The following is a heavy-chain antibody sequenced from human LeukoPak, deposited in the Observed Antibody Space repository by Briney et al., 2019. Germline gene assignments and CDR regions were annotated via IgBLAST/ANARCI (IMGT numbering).Heavy chain of an antibody. CDR1: GFTFSSYT. D-gene: IGHD4-17*01. CDR3: ATSDYGDPSTFDP. CDR2: ISGSGGST. V-gene: IGHV3-23*01. J-gene: IGHJ5*02. Sequence: GGSLRLSCAASGFTFSSYTMSWVRQAPGKGLEWVSAISGSGGSTYYADSVKGRFTISRDNSKNTLYLQMNSLRAEDTAVYYCATSDYGDPSTFDPWGQGTLVTVSS.